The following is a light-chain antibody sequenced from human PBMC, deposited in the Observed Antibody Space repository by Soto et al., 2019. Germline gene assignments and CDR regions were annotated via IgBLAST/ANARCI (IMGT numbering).Light chain of an antibody. V-gene: IGKV1-39*01. CDR1: QGIRNY. Sequence: DIQMTQSPSSLSASVGDRVTITCRASQGIRNYLNWYQQKPGKAPNLLIYMSSSLQSGVPSRFSGSGSGTDSTITISSLQPEDFASYYCQQAYSAPITFGQGTRLEIK. CDR3: QQAYSAPIT. J-gene: IGKJ5*01. CDR2: MSS.